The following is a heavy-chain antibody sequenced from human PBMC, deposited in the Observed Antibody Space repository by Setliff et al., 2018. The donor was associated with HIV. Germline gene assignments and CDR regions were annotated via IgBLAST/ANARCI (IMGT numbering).Heavy chain of an antibody. CDR2: ISAGGYT. D-gene: IGHD3-3*01. CDR3: ARDRSGTSYAGDDAFDI. J-gene: IGHJ3*02. CDR1: GGSISIYY. V-gene: IGHV4-4*07. Sequence: PSETLSLTCTVSGGSISIYYWSWIRQLPGEGLEWIGRISAGGYTYYNPSLQSRVTMSVDMSKNQFSLKPSSVTAADTAIYYCARDRSGTSYAGDDAFDIWGQGTMVTVSS.